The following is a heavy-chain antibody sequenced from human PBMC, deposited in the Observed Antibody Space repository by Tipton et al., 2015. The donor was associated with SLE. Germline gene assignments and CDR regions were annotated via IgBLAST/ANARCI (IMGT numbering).Heavy chain of an antibody. V-gene: IGHV4-59*08. CDR1: GASFSGYY. Sequence: GLVKPSETLSLTCTVSGASFSGYYWSWIRQPPGKGLEWIGYLSDIGRTNYKSSLRSRVTISVDTSRNLLSLKVTSVTAADTAVYYCARQRDLDAFDIWGQGTMVIASS. CDR3: ARQRDLDAFDI. CDR2: LSDIGRT. J-gene: IGHJ3*02.